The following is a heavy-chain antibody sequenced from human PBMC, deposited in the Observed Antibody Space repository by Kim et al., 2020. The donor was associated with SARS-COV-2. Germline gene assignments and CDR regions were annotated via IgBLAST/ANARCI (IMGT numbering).Heavy chain of an antibody. V-gene: IGHV1-18*04. CDR2: ISAYNGNT. J-gene: IGHJ5*02. CDR1: GYTFTSYG. D-gene: IGHD2-2*02. CDR3: ARDVWCSSTSCYSPKRSLFDP. Sequence: ASVKVSCKASGYTFTSYGISWVRQAPGQGLEWMGWISAYNGNTNYAQKLQGRVTMTTDTSTSTAYMELRSLRSDDTAVYYCARDVWCSSTSCYSPKRSLFDPWGQGTLVTVSS.